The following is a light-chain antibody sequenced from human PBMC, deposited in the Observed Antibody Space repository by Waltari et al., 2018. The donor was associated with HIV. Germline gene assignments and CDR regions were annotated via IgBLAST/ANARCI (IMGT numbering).Light chain of an antibody. J-gene: IGLJ2*01. CDR1: SSDVGGYNY. CDR2: DVS. CDR3: SSYTSSSTVV. Sequence: QSALTQPASVSGSPGQSITIPCTGTSSDVGGYNYVSWYQQHPGKAPRPMIYDVSNRPSGVSNRFSGSKSGNTASLTISGLQTEDEADYYCSSYTSSSTVVFGVGTKVTVV. V-gene: IGLV2-14*03.